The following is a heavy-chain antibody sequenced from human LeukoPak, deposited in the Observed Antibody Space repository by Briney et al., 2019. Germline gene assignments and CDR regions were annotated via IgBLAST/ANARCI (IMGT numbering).Heavy chain of an antibody. V-gene: IGHV3-43D*03. Sequence: GGSLRLSCAASGFTFDDYAMHWVRQAPGKGLEWVSLISWNGGSTYYADSVKGRFTISRDDSKNSLYLQMNSLRAEDTALYYCTKDGGADDYYFDYWGQGTLVTVSS. CDR2: ISWNGGST. D-gene: IGHD1-1*01. CDR1: GFTFDDYA. J-gene: IGHJ4*02. CDR3: TKDGGADDYYFDY.